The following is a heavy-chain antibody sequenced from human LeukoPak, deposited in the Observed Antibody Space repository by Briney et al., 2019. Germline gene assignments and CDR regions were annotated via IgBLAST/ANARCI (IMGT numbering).Heavy chain of an antibody. CDR3: ARRDGTFDN. CDR1: GGSISSYY. V-gene: IGHV4-59*08. CDR2: IYYSGAT. J-gene: IGHJ4*02. Sequence: PSETPSLTCTVSGGSISSYYWSWIRQPPGKGLEWIGYIYYSGATNYNPSLKSRVTISIDTSKNQFSLKLSSVTAADTAVYYCARRDGTFDNWGQGTLVTVSS. D-gene: IGHD1-14*01.